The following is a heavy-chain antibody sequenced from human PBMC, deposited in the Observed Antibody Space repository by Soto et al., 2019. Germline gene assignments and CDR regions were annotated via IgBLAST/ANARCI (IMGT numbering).Heavy chain of an antibody. Sequence: PGGSLRLSCAASGFTFSSYAMSWVRQAPGKGLEWVSAISGSGGSTYYADSVKGRFTISRDNSKNTLYLQMNSLRAEDTAVYYCAKGKGGMDKHEYSSSTLFFDYWGPGTLVTVSS. V-gene: IGHV3-23*01. J-gene: IGHJ4*02. CDR3: AKGKGGMDKHEYSSSTLFFDY. CDR2: ISGSGGST. D-gene: IGHD6-6*01. CDR1: GFTFSSYA.